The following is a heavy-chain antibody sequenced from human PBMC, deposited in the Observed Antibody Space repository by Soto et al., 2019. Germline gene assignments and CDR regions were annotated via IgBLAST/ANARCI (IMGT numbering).Heavy chain of an antibody. D-gene: IGHD6-19*01. V-gene: IGHV2-5*02. J-gene: IGHJ4*02. Sequence: QITLKESGPTLVKPTQTLTLTCTFSGFSLSSTRVAVGWIRQPPGKALEWLALIYWDDDKRYSPFLKSRLTITKDTSKNQVVLTITNMDPVDTATYYCAHSVVAGLGYYFDYWGQGTLVTVSS. CDR1: GFSLSSTRVA. CDR3: AHSVVAGLGYYFDY. CDR2: IYWDDDK.